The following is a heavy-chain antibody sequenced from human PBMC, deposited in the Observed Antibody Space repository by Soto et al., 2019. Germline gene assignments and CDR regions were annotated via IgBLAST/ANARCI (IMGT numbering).Heavy chain of an antibody. CDR2: IRSKAYGGTT. J-gene: IGHJ4*01. Sequence: SLRLSCTASGFTFGDYAMSWFRQAPGKGLEWVGFIRSKAYGGTTEYSASVKVRFTISRDDSKSIAYLQMNSLETEDTAVYYCTRGGGYSSGCYGEFDYWGQGTLVTVSS. CDR1: GFTFGDYA. V-gene: IGHV3-49*03. CDR3: TRGGGYSSGCYGEFDY. D-gene: IGHD6-19*01.